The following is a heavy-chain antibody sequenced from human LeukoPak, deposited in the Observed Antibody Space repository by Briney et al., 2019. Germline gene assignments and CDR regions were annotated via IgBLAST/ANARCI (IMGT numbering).Heavy chain of an antibody. CDR3: ATPARGGSALP. Sequence: GGSLRLSCAASGFTFSSYWMSWVRQAPGKGLEWVANIQHDGSEQYYVDSVKGRFTISRDNTKKSLFLQINSLRAEDTAVYYCATPARGGSALPWGQGTLVTVSS. CDR1: GFTFSSYW. CDR2: IQHDGSEQ. D-gene: IGHD6-19*01. V-gene: IGHV3-7*01. J-gene: IGHJ5*02.